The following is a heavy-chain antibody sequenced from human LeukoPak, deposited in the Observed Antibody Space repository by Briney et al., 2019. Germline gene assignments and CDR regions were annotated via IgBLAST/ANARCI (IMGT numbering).Heavy chain of an antibody. D-gene: IGHD3-10*01. Sequence: GGSLRLSCAASGFTFSSYSMNCVRPAPGKGLEWVSSISSSSSYIYYADSVKGRFTISRDNAKNSLYLQMNSLRAEDTAVYYCASTQNRGVIISDAFDIWGQGTMVTVSS. J-gene: IGHJ3*02. CDR1: GFTFSSYS. V-gene: IGHV3-21*01. CDR2: ISSSSSYI. CDR3: ASTQNRGVIISDAFDI.